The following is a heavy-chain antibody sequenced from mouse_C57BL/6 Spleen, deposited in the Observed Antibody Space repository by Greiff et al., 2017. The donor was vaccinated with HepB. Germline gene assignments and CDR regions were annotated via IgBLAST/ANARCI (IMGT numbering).Heavy chain of an antibody. J-gene: IGHJ3*01. CDR2: IYPGDGDT. Sequence: QVQLQQSGAELVKPGASVKISCKASGYAFSSYWMNWVKQRPGKGLEWIGQIYPGDGDTNYNGKFKGKATLTADKSSSTAYMQHSSLTSEDSAVYFCARETAQATYFAYWGQGTLVTVSA. D-gene: IGHD3-2*02. CDR1: GYAFSSYW. CDR3: ARETAQATYFAY. V-gene: IGHV1-80*01.